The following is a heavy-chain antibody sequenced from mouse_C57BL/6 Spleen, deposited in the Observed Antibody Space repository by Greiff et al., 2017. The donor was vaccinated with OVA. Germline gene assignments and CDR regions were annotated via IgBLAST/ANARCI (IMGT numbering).Heavy chain of an antibody. Sequence: QVQLKQPGTELVKPGASVKLSCKASGYTFTSYWMHWVKQRPGQGLEWIGNINPSNGGTNYNEKFKSKATLTVDKSSSTAYMQLSSLTSEDSAVYYCARERPVTTVVATNFDVWGTGTTVTVSS. CDR2: INPSNGGT. D-gene: IGHD1-1*01. CDR3: ARERPVTTVVATNFDV. CDR1: GYTFTSYW. J-gene: IGHJ1*03. V-gene: IGHV1-53*01.